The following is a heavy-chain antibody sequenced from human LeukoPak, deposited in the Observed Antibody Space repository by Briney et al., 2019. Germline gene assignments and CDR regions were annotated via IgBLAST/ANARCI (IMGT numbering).Heavy chain of an antibody. J-gene: IGHJ5*02. CDR1: GYTFTSYY. Sequence: ASVKVSCKASGYTFTSYYMHWVRQAPGQGLGWMGIINPSGGSTSYAQKFQGRVTMTRDMSTSTVYMELSSLRSEDTAVYYCARVRGYSSSWYSWFDPWGQGTLVTVSS. V-gene: IGHV1-46*01. CDR3: ARVRGYSSSWYSWFDP. CDR2: INPSGGST. D-gene: IGHD6-13*01.